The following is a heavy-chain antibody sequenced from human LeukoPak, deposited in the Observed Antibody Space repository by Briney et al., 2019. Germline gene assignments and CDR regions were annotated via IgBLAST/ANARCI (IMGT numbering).Heavy chain of an antibody. CDR1: GGSISSSSYY. J-gene: IGHJ4*02. CDR2: LYYTGST. Sequence: PSETLSLTCTVSGGSISSSSYYWGWIRQPPGKGLEWIGTLYYTGSTYYNPSLRSRVTLSVDTSKNQFSLKLNSVTAADTAVYYCARHDGRGTSTYYFDCWGQGTLVTVSS. D-gene: IGHD1-1*01. V-gene: IGHV4-39*01. CDR3: ARHDGRGTSTYYFDC.